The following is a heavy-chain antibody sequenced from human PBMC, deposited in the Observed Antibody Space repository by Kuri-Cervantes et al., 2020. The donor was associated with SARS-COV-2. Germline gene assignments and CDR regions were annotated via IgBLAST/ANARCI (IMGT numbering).Heavy chain of an antibody. Sequence: SETLSLTCAVYGGSFSGYYWSWIRQPPGKGLEWIGEINHSGSTNYNPSLKSRVTISVDTSKNQFSLRLSSVTAADTAVYCCARHSAYYDILTGYYWYYMDVWGKGTTVTVSS. CDR3: ARHSAYYDILTGYYWYYMDV. CDR1: GGSFSGYY. D-gene: IGHD3-9*01. V-gene: IGHV4-34*01. J-gene: IGHJ6*03. CDR2: INHSGST.